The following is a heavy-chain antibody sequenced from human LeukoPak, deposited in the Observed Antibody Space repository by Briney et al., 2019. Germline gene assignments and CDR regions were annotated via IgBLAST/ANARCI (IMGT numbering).Heavy chain of an antibody. CDR1: GYTFTGYY. J-gene: IGHJ4*02. D-gene: IGHD6-6*01. Sequence: ASVKLSCKASGYTFTGYYMNWVRQAPGQGLEWVGRINPNSGGTNFAQKFQGRVAMTRDTSISTAYLELGSLRSDDTAVYFCARARWQLVPYFDSWGQGTLVTVSS. V-gene: IGHV1-2*02. CDR2: INPNSGGT. CDR3: ARARWQLVPYFDS.